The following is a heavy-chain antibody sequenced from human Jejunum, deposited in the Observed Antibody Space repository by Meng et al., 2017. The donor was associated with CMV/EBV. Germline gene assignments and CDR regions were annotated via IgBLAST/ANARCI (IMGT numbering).Heavy chain of an antibody. V-gene: IGHV4-59*01. CDR2: VFYIGST. CDR3: ARDDGWGFDY. Sequence: LTCTVSGASISPYFWSWIRQPPGKGLEWIGYVFYIGSTNYNPSLKSRATISADTSKNQFSLTLRSVSAADTAMYYCARDDGWGFDYWGQGILVTVSS. J-gene: IGHJ4*02. D-gene: IGHD7-27*01. CDR1: GASISPYF.